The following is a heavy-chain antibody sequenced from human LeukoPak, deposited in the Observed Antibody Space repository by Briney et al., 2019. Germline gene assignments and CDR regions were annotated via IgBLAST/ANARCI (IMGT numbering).Heavy chain of an antibody. CDR1: GGSISSGGSS. J-gene: IGHJ4*02. D-gene: IGHD3-22*01. CDR3: ARGPRQYYDTRGYVRYFDY. V-gene: IGHV4-30-2*01. Sequence: ASETLSLTCAVSGGSISSGGSSWSWIRQPPGKDLEWIGYICHSGNTYYNPSLKSRVTISVDRSKNLFSLKLTSVTAADTAIYFCARGPRQYYDTRGYVRYFDYWGQGTLFTVSS. CDR2: ICHSGNT.